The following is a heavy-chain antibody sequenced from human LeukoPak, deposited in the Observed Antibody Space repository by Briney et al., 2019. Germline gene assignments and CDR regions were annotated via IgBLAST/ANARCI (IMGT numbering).Heavy chain of an antibody. J-gene: IGHJ5*02. CDR2: IYYSGST. CDR1: GGSISSSRDY. CDR3: ARASVLGYCSSTSCYGWWFDP. V-gene: IGHV4-39*01. D-gene: IGHD2-2*01. Sequence: SETLSLTCIVSGGSISSSRDYWGWIRQPPGKGLEWIGSIYYSGSTYYNPSLKSRVTISVDTSKNQFSLKLSSVTAADTAVYYCARASVLGYCSSTSCYGWWFDPWGQGTLVTVSS.